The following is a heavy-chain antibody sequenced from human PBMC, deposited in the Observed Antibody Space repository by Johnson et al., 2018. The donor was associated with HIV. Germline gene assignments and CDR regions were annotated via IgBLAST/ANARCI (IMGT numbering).Heavy chain of an antibody. CDR1: GFTFSSYP. D-gene: IGHD5-18*01. J-gene: IGHJ3*02. CDR2: ISYDGGSK. Sequence: VQLVESGGGLVQPGGSLRLSCAASGFTFSSYPMHWVRQAPGKGLEWVAIISYDGGSKYYADSVKGRFTVSRDNSKNTLYLQINSLRPEDTAVYYCARLPSGYSRDDLDIWGQGTMFTVSS. V-gene: IGHV3-30*04. CDR3: ARLPSGYSRDDLDI.